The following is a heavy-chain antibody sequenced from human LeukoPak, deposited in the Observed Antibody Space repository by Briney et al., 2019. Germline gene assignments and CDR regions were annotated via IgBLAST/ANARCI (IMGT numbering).Heavy chain of an antibody. CDR2: IYYSGGT. V-gene: IGHV4-30-4*01. J-gene: IGHJ3*02. CDR3: ARDGGGSRGPDAFDI. CDR1: GGSISSGDYY. Sequence: PSQTLSLTCTLSGGSISSGDYYWSWIRQPPGKGLEWIGYIYYSGGTYYNPPLKSRVTISVDTSKNQFSLKLSSVTAADTAVYYCARDGGGSRGPDAFDIWGQGTMVTVSS. D-gene: IGHD6-13*01.